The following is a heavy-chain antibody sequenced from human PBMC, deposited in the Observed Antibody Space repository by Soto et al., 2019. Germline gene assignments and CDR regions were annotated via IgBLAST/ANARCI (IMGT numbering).Heavy chain of an antibody. J-gene: IGHJ6*02. CDR3: ARGRISSWYLGPLYYYGMDV. D-gene: IGHD6-13*01. Sequence: QVQLVQSGAEVKKPGASVKVSCKASGYTFTSYGISWVRQDPGQGLEWMGWISAYNGNTNYAQKLQGRVTMTTDTSTSTAYMELRSLRSDDTAVYYCARGRISSWYLGPLYYYGMDVWGQGTTVTVSS. CDR1: GYTFTSYG. CDR2: ISAYNGNT. V-gene: IGHV1-18*01.